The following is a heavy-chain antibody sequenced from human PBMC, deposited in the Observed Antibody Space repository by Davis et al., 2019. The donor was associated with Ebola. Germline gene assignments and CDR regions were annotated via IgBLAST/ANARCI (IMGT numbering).Heavy chain of an antibody. Sequence: PSETLSLTCTVSGGSTSSYYWSWIRQPPGKGLEWIGYIYYSGSTNYNPSLKSRVTISVDTSKNQFSLKLSSVTAADTAVYYCAREGRIAARNWFDPWGQGTMVTVSS. D-gene: IGHD6-6*01. CDR2: IYYSGST. V-gene: IGHV4-59*01. J-gene: IGHJ5*02. CDR3: AREGRIAARNWFDP. CDR1: GGSTSSYY.